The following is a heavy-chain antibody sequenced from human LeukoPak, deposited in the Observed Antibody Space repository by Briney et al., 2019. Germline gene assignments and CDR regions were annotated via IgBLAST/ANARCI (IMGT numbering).Heavy chain of an antibody. Sequence: GRSLRLSCAASGFTFSSYAMHWVRQAPGKGLEWVAVISYDGSNKYYADSVKGRFTISRDNAKNSLYLQMNSLRAEDTAIYYCTRVGYIDEGIDYWGQGTLVTVSS. J-gene: IGHJ4*02. D-gene: IGHD5-24*01. CDR3: TRVGYIDEGIDY. CDR1: GFTFSSYA. V-gene: IGHV3-30-3*01. CDR2: ISYDGSNK.